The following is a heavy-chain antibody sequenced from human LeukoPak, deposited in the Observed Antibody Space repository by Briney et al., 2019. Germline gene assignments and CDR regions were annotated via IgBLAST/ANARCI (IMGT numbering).Heavy chain of an antibody. J-gene: IGHJ4*02. V-gene: IGHV3-23*01. D-gene: IGHD3-3*01. CDR3: AKDRARRHYDFWSGYSAFDY. CDR2: ISGSGGST. CDR1: GFTFSDYY. Sequence: PGGSLRLSCAASGFTFSDYYMSWIRQAPGKGLEWVSAISGSGGSTYYADSVKGRFTISRDNSKNTLYLQMNSLRAEDTAVYYCAKDRARRHYDFWSGYSAFDYWGQGTLVTVSS.